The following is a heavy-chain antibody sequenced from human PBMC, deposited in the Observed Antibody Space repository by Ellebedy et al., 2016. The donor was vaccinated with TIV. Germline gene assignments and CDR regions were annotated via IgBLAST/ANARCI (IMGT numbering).Heavy chain of an antibody. Sequence: GESLKISCAASGFTFSNYNMNWVRQAPGKGLEWVSYISSSSCTIYYADSVKGRFTISRDNSKNTLYLQMNSLRAEDTAVYYCVRDRGGTAMVPWYYYGMDVWGRGTTVTVSS. D-gene: IGHD5-18*01. V-gene: IGHV3-48*01. J-gene: IGHJ6*02. CDR1: GFTFSNYN. CDR3: VRDRGGTAMVPWYYYGMDV. CDR2: ISSSSCTI.